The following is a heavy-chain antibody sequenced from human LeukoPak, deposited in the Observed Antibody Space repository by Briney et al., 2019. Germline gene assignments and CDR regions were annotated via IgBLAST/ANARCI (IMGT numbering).Heavy chain of an antibody. CDR3: AKDDSRRYDFWSGSNWFAP. V-gene: IGHV3-23*01. Sequence: GGSLRLSCAASGFTFSSYAMSWVRQAPGKGLKWVSAISGSGGSTYYADSVKGRFTISRDNSKNTLYLQMNSLRAEDTAVYYCAKDDSRRYDFWSGSNWFAPWGQGTLVTVSS. CDR1: GFTFSSYA. D-gene: IGHD3-3*01. J-gene: IGHJ5*02. CDR2: ISGSGGST.